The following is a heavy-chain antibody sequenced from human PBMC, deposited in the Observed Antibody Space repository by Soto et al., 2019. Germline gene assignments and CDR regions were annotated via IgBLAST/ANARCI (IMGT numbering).Heavy chain of an antibody. CDR1: GDSISSGGYY. Sequence: QGQLQASGPGLVEPSQTLSLTCTVSGDSISSGGYYWIWISQHPGKGLEWIGYIYHTGSTDYNPSIKRRVTMLVDTSKTHFSLNLISVTAADTAVYYCARNKKCGSGWLYYFEYWGQGTLVTVSS. J-gene: IGHJ4*02. CDR3: ARNKKCGSGWLYYFEY. D-gene: IGHD6-19*01. V-gene: IGHV4-31*03. CDR2: IYHTGST.